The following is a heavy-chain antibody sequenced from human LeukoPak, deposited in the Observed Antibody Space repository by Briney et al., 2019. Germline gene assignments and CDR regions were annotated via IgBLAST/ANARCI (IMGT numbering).Heavy chain of an antibody. CDR2: ISYDGSNK. CDR3: ARDWRSSGWYSYFDY. D-gene: IGHD6-19*01. CDR1: GFTFSSYS. V-gene: IGHV3-30*03. J-gene: IGHJ4*02. Sequence: GGSLRLSCAASGFTFSSYSMNWVRQAPGKGLEWVAVISYDGSNKYYADSVKGRFTISRDNSKNTLYLQMNSLRAEDTAVYYCARDWRSSGWYSYFDYWGQGTLVTVSS.